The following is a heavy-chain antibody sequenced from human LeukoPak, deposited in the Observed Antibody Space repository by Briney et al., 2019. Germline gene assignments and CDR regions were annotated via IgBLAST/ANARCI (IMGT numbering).Heavy chain of an antibody. J-gene: IGHJ4*02. CDR3: AREGGPYRPLDY. CDR2: LSLQARA. Sequence: SEALSVTSVVLGGSISITNSWTRVGRPPRNWLTWIGALSLQARANSNPALPSRVAISVDKSENHISLKLTSVTAADTAVYYCAREGGPYRPLDYSGQGTVVTVVS. CDR1: GGSISITNS. V-gene: IGHV4/OR15-8*01.